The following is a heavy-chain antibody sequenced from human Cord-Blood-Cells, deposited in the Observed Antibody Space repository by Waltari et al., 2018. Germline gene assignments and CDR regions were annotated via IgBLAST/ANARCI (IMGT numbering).Heavy chain of an antibody. CDR3: ARVERGRGATIDY. V-gene: IGHV3-21*01. CDR1: GFTFSSYS. CDR2: ISSRSSYI. J-gene: IGHJ4*02. D-gene: IGHD1-26*01. Sequence: EVQLVESGGGLVKPGGSLRLSCAASGFTFSSYSMNWVRQAPGKGLEWVSSISSRSSYIYYADSVKGRFTISRDNAKNSLYLQMNSLRAEDTAVYYCARVERGRGATIDYWGQGTLVTVSS.